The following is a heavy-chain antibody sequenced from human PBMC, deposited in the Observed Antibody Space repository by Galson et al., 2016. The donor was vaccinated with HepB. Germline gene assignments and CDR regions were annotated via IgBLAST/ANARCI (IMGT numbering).Heavy chain of an antibody. CDR3: ARLDTSSWFDYGSEPYYVDY. CDR2: ITDYNGNT. V-gene: IGHV1-18*01. J-gene: IGHJ4*02. CDR1: GYTFTSFT. Sequence: SVKASCKASGYTFTSFTIGWVRQAPGQGLEWMGWITDYNGNTNYAQKLQGRVTMTTDTSTSTAYMELGSLTSDDTAVYYCARLDTSSWFDYGSEPYYVDYWGQGTLVTVSS. D-gene: IGHD6-13*01.